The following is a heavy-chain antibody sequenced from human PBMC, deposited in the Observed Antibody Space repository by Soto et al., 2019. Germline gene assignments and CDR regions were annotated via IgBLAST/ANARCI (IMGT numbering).Heavy chain of an antibody. Sequence: LRLSCAASGFTFSSYAMHWVRQAPGKGLEWVAVISYDGSNKYYADSVKGRFTISRDNSKNTLYLQMNSLRAEDTAVYYCARERCSGGSCQAYDAFDIWGQGTMVTVSS. CDR3: ARERCSGGSCQAYDAFDI. D-gene: IGHD2-15*01. J-gene: IGHJ3*02. CDR1: GFTFSSYA. V-gene: IGHV3-30-3*01. CDR2: ISYDGSNK.